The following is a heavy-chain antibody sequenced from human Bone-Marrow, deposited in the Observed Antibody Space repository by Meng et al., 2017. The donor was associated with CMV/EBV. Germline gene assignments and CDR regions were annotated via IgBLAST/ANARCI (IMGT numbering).Heavy chain of an antibody. CDR3: AKALLDRPGRIGLVVTLSSDYYYGMEV. V-gene: IGHV3-43*01. D-gene: IGHD4-23*01. CDR2: ISWDGGST. CDR1: GFTFDDYP. J-gene: IGHJ6*02. Sequence: GGSLRLSCAASGFTFDDYPMHWVRQAPGKGLEWVSLISWDGGSTYYADSVKGRFTISRDNSKNTLYLQMNSLRAEDTAVYYCAKALLDRPGRIGLVVTLSSDYYYGMEVWGQGTTVTVSS.